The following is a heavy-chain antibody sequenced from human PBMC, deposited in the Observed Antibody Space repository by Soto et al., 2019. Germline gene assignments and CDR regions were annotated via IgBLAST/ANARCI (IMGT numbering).Heavy chain of an antibody. CDR3: ARGTPLRYFDWLLRVNAFDV. V-gene: IGHV4-59*01. CDR1: DGSISSYY. Sequence: PSETLSLTCTVSDGSISSYYWSWIRQPPGKGLEWIGYIYYSGSTNYNPSLKSRVTISVDTSKNQFSLKLSSVTAADTAVYYCARGTPLRYFDWLLRVNAFDVWGQGTMVTVSS. J-gene: IGHJ3*01. D-gene: IGHD3-9*01. CDR2: IYYSGST.